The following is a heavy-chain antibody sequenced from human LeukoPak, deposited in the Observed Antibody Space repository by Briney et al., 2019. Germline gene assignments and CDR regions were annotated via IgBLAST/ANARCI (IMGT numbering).Heavy chain of an antibody. CDR2: INSNGDST. J-gene: IGHJ4*02. CDR1: GFTFSAHA. V-gene: IGHV3-64D*09. Sequence: GGSLRLSCSVSGFTFSAHAMHWVRQPPGKGLEFLSSINSNGDSTYHADSVKCRFTISRDNSRSTLYLQMKSLRPEDTAVYYCVKSGYSTSSDIDYWGQGTLVTVSS. CDR3: VKSGYSTSSDIDY. D-gene: IGHD6-6*01.